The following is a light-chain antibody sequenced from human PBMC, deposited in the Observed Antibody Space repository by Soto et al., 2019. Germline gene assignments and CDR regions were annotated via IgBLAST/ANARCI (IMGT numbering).Light chain of an antibody. CDR3: SSYTSSTIFV. V-gene: IGLV2-14*01. CDR1: SSDVGGYNY. Sequence: QSALTQPASVSGSPGQSITISCIGTSSDVGGYNYVSWYQQHPGKAPKLMIYDVINRPSGVSDRFSGSKSGNAASLTISGLQAEDEAAYYCSSYTSSTIFVFGTGTKVTVL. J-gene: IGLJ1*01. CDR2: DVI.